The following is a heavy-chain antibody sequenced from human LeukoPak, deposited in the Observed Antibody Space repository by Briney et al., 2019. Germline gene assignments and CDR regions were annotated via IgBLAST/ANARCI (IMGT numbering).Heavy chain of an antibody. J-gene: IGHJ6*02. CDR1: GFTFSSYA. CDR3: AKGAIDCSGGSCYPYYYYYYGMDV. Sequence: GGSLRLSCAASGFTFSSYAMHWVRQAPGKGLEWVAVISYDGSNKYYADSVKGRFTISRDNSKNTLYLQMNSLRAEDTAVYYCAKGAIDCSGGSCYPYYYYYYGMDVWGQGTTVTVSS. V-gene: IGHV3-30*04. D-gene: IGHD2-15*01. CDR2: ISYDGSNK.